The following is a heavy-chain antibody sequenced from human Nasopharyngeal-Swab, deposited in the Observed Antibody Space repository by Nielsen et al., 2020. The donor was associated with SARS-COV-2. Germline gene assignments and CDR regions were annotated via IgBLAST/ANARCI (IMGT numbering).Heavy chain of an antibody. CDR3: TTGGPYGDYLDY. CDR1: GGSISSGGYY. CDR2: IYYSGST. Sequence: SETLSLTCTVSGGSISSGGYYWSWIRQHPGKGLEWIGYIYYSGSTYYNPSLKSRVTISVDTSKNQFSLKLSSVTAADTAVYYCTTGGPYGDYLDYWGQGTLVTVSS. J-gene: IGHJ4*02. D-gene: IGHD4-17*01. V-gene: IGHV4-31*03.